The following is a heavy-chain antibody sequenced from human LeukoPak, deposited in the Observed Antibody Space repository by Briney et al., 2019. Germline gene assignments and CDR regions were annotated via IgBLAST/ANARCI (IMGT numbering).Heavy chain of an antibody. CDR1: GVSISSSSYY. V-gene: IGHV4-39*01. J-gene: IGHJ4*02. CDR2: IYYTGNT. Sequence: SETLSLTCNVSGVSISSSSYYWGWIRQPPGKGLEWIGSIYYTGNTYYNASLKSRVTIVIDTSKNQISLRLTSVTATDTAMYYCARQTGSGLFTLPGGQGTLVTVSS. CDR3: ARQTGSGLFTLP. D-gene: IGHD3/OR15-3a*01.